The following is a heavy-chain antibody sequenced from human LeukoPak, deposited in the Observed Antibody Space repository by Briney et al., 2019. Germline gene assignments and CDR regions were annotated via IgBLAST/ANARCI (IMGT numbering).Heavy chain of an antibody. D-gene: IGHD1-26*01. J-gene: IGHJ6*01. Sequence: GGPLKPPCQPSGFPFRAFPISGAPGPRGRGVEWVSDISGSGDNTLYADSVKGRFTISRDNSKNTLYLEMNSLRAEDTAIYYCAKMKGHPLPKYYMDVWGQGTTVTVSS. CDR2: ISGSGDNT. V-gene: IGHV3-23*01. CDR3: AKMKGHPLPKYYMDV. CDR1: GFPFRAFP.